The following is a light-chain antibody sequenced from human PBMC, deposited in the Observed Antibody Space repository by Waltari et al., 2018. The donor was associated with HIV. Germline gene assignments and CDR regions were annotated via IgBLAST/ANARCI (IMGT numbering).Light chain of an antibody. J-gene: IGLJ3*02. CDR1: SSNIGSNT. CDR3: AAWDDSLNGQWV. Sequence: QSVLTQPPSASGTPGPRVTISCSGSSSNIGSNTVNWYQQLPGTAPKLLIYSNNQRPAAVPDRFSGSKAGTSASLAISGLQSEDEADYYCAAWDDSLNGQWVFGGGTKLTVL. V-gene: IGLV1-44*01. CDR2: SNN.